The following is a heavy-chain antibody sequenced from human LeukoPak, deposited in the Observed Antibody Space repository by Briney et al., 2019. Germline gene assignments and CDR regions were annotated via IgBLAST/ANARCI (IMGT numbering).Heavy chain of an antibody. V-gene: IGHV3-48*03. CDR1: GFTFSSYE. CDR2: ISSSGSTI. D-gene: IGHD4-17*01. CDR3: ARDRVDYGDYYFDC. J-gene: IGHJ4*02. Sequence: PGGSLRLSCAASGFTFSSYEMNWVRQAPGKGLEWVSYISSSGSTIYCADSVKGRFTISRDNAKNSLYLQMNSLRAEATAVYYCARDRVDYGDYYFDCWGQGTLVTVSS.